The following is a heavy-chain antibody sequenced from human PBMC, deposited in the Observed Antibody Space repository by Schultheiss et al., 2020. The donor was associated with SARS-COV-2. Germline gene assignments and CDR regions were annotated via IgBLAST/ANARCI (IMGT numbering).Heavy chain of an antibody. Sequence: ASVKVSCKASGYTFTSYGISWVRQAPGQGPEWMGWISAYNGNTNYAQNLQGRVTMTTDTSTSTVSMELRSLRSDDTAVYYCARAFIIGNYVDYFDTWGQGTLVTVSS. CDR2: ISAYNGNT. V-gene: IGHV1-18*04. J-gene: IGHJ4*02. CDR3: ARAFIIGNYVDYFDT. CDR1: GYTFTSYG. D-gene: IGHD1-7*01.